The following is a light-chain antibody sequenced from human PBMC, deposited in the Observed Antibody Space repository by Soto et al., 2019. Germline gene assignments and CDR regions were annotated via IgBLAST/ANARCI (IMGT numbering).Light chain of an antibody. CDR3: RSFTTTSTQV. J-gene: IGLJ1*01. V-gene: IGLV2-14*01. Sequence: QSALTQPASLSGSPGQSITISCTGTSSDIGAYDYVSWFQQHPGKAPKLMISEVNNRPSGVSNRFSGSKSGNTAYLTISGLQVEDEAEYLCRSFTTTSTQVFGTGTKLTVL. CDR1: SSDIGAYDY. CDR2: EVN.